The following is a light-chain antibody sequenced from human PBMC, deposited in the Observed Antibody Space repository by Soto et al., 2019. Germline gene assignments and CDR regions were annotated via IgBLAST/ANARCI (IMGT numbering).Light chain of an antibody. J-gene: IGKJ4*01. V-gene: IGKV3-11*01. CDR1: QSVSSY. CDR3: QRYNNWPLT. Sequence: VLTQSPATLSLSPGERATLSCRASQSVSSYLAWYQQKPGQAPRLLIYDTSNRATGVPARFSGSGSGTDFTLTISSLEPEDFAVYYCQRYNNWPLTFGGGTKVDI. CDR2: DTS.